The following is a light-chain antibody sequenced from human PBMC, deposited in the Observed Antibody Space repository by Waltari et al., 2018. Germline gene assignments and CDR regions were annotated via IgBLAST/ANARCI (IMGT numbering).Light chain of an antibody. CDR3: QSYDSGLSGSV. J-gene: IGLJ2*01. Sequence: SGLTQPPSVSGAPGQRGTIYCTGSSSNIGAGYDVHWYPKLPGTAPKLLIYGNNNRPSGLPDRFSGSNSGTSASLAIPGRQAEDEADYYCQSYDSGLSGSVFGGGTKLTVL. CDR2: GNN. V-gene: IGLV1-40*01. CDR1: SSNIGAGYD.